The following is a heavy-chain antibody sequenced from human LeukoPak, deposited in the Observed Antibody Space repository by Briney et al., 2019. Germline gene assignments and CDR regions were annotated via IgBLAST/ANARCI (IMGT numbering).Heavy chain of an antibody. Sequence: PGGSLRLSCAASGFTFSSYGMHWVRQAPGKGLEWVAVISYDGSNKYYADSVKGRFTISRDNSKNTLYLQMNSLRAEDTAVYYCAKDLDGDYGSGSYYNVMALFVRVSGMDVWGQGTTVTVSS. CDR2: ISYDGSNK. CDR3: AKDLDGDYGSGSYYNVMALFVRVSGMDV. D-gene: IGHD3-10*01. J-gene: IGHJ6*02. CDR1: GFTFSSYG. V-gene: IGHV3-30*18.